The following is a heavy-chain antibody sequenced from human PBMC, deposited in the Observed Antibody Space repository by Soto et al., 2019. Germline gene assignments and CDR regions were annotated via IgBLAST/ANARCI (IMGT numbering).Heavy chain of an antibody. Sequence: SETLSLTCTVSGGSISSYYWSWIRQPPGKGLEWIGYIYYSGSTNYNPSLKSRVTISVDTSKNQFSLKLSSVTAADTAVYYCARVRDYSYMDVWGKGTTVTVSS. CDR1: GGSISSYY. V-gene: IGHV4-59*01. CDR2: IYYSGST. J-gene: IGHJ6*03. CDR3: ARVRDYSYMDV.